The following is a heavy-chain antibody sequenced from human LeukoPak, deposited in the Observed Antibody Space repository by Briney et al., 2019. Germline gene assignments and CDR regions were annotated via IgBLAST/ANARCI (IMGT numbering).Heavy chain of an antibody. CDR1: GYSFTSYW. CDR2: MFPSDSDT. CDR3: ARPRGGLTGYEAYYLDS. V-gene: IGHV5-51*01. Sequence: GESLKISCQSSGYSFTSYWIAWVRQMPGKGLEWMGVMFPSDSDTRYSPSFRGQVTISADKSTSTAYLQWSSLKASDTAMYYCARPRGGLTGYEAYYLDSWGQGTLVTVSS. J-gene: IGHJ4*02. D-gene: IGHD3-3*01.